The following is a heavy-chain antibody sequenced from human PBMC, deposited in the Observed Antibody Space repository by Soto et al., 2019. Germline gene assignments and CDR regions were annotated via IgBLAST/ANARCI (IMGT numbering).Heavy chain of an antibody. Sequence: EVQLVESGGGLVKPGGSLRLSCAASGFTFSNAWMNWVRQAPGKGLEWVGRIKSKTDGGTTDYAAPVKGRFTISRDDLKNTLYLQMNSLKTEDTAVYYCTTAYDFWSGYYDAFDIWGQGTMVTVSS. CDR3: TTAYDFWSGYYDAFDI. CDR2: IKSKTDGGTT. CDR1: GFTFSNAW. D-gene: IGHD3-3*01. V-gene: IGHV3-15*07. J-gene: IGHJ3*02.